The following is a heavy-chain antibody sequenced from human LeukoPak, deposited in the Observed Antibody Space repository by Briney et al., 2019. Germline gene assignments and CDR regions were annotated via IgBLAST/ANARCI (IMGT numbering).Heavy chain of an antibody. D-gene: IGHD5-12*01. Sequence: GGSLRLSCAASGFSFNFHSMNWVRQAPGKGLEWISYMTASGVTMYAESVYGRFTISRDNDKKSVYLQMISLIVEDTAVYFCTRDGGYSGFDFDYWGQGVLVTVSS. J-gene: IGHJ4*02. CDR1: GFSFNFHS. V-gene: IGHV3-21*01. CDR3: TRDGGYSGFDFDY. CDR2: MTASGVT.